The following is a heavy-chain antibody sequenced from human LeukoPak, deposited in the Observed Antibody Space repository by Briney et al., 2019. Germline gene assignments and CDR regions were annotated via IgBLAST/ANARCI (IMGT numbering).Heavy chain of an antibody. D-gene: IGHD3-10*01. Sequence: SETLSLTCIVSGGSISSYYWSWIRQPPGKGLEWIGYIYYSGSTNYNPSLKSRVTISVDTSKSQFSLKLSSVTAADTAVYYCARKRALLWFGELLNAFDIWGQGTMVTVSS. CDR1: GGSISSYY. CDR2: IYYSGST. V-gene: IGHV4-59*12. CDR3: ARKRALLWFGELLNAFDI. J-gene: IGHJ3*02.